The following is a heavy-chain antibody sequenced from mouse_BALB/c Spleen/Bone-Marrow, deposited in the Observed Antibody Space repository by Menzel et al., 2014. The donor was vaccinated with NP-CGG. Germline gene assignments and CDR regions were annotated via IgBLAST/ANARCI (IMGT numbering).Heavy chain of an antibody. Sequence: EVQLQQSGAELVKPGASVKLSCTASGFNIKDTYMHWVKQRPEQGLEWIGRIDPANGNTKYDPKFQGKATITADTSSNTAYLQLSSLTSEDTAVYYCAKYYYSNSLFAYWGQGTLVTVSA. V-gene: IGHV14-3*02. CDR3: AKYYYSNSLFAY. D-gene: IGHD1-1*01. CDR2: IDPANGNT. J-gene: IGHJ3*01. CDR1: GFNIKDTY.